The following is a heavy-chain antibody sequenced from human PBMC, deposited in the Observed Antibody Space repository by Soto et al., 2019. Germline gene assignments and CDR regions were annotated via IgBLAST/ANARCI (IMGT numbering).Heavy chain of an antibody. V-gene: IGHV1-18*01. CDR3: SREIAFDIDY. CDR2: IYSKAGKM. CDR1: GYTFNDCG. Sequence: QVHLLQSGAEVQKPGASVKVYCKTSGYTFNDCGITRVRQAPGLGLEWLGWIYSKAGKMNFAPKLQNRVIMTADTSTSTAFMALTSLTCGDSAISVCSREIAFDIDYWGQGTLVTVS. J-gene: IGHJ4*02. D-gene: IGHD2-21*01.